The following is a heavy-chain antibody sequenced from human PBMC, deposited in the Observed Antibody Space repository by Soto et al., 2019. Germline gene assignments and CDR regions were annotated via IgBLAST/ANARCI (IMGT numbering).Heavy chain of an antibody. CDR1: GFTFSSYA. CDR3: ARDTQWLGFDY. CDR2: ISYDGSNK. V-gene: IGHV3-30-3*01. Sequence: PGGSLRLSCAASGFTFSSYAMHWVRQAPGKGLEWVAVISYDGSNKYYADSVKGRFTISRDNSKNTLYLQMSSLRAEDTAVYYCARDTQWLGFDYWGQGTLVTVSS. D-gene: IGHD6-19*01. J-gene: IGHJ4*02.